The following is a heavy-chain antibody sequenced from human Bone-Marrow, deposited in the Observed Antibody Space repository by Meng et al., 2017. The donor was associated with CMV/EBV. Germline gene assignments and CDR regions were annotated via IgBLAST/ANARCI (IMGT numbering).Heavy chain of an antibody. CDR1: GFTFDDYA. Sequence: GGSLRLSCAASGFTFDDYAMHWVRQAPGKGLEWVSLISWDGGSTYYADSVKGRFTISRDNSKNSMYLQMNSLRAEDTALYYCAKGIEMIVEGTNFDYWGQGTLVTVSS. CDR2: ISWDGGST. J-gene: IGHJ4*02. V-gene: IGHV3-43D*03. CDR3: AKGIEMIVEGTNFDY. D-gene: IGHD3-22*01.